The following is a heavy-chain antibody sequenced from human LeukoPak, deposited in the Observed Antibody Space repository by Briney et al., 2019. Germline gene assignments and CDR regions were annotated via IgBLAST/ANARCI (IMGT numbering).Heavy chain of an antibody. Sequence: PGRSLRLSCAASGFTFSSYWMSWVRQAPGKGLEWVANIKQDGSEKYYVDSVKGRFTISRDNAKNSLYLQMNSLRAEDTAVYYCARATRITMIVVVISPPYYFDYWGQGTLVTVSS. D-gene: IGHD3-22*01. CDR2: IKQDGSEK. CDR1: GFTFSSYW. CDR3: ARATRITMIVVVISPPYYFDY. V-gene: IGHV3-7*01. J-gene: IGHJ4*02.